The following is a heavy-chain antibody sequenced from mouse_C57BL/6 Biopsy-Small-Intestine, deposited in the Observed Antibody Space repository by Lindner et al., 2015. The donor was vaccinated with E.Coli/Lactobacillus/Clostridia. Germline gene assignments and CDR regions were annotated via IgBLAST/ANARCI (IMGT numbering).Heavy chain of an antibody. D-gene: IGHD1-3*01. CDR2: INPGSGGT. V-gene: IGHV1-54*01. Sequence: VQLQESGAELVRPGTSVKVSCKASGYAFTNYLIEWVKQRPGQGLEWIGVINPGSGGTNYNEKFKGKATLTADKSSSTAYMQLSSLTSEDSAVYFCARDRSGGYIAMDYWGQGTSVIVSS. J-gene: IGHJ4*01. CDR1: GYAFTNYL. CDR3: ARDRSGGYIAMDY.